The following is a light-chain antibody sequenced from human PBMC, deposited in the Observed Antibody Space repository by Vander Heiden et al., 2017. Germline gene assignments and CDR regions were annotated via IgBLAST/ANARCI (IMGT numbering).Light chain of an antibody. CDR3: MQASQFPYT. V-gene: IGKV2-24*01. J-gene: IGKJ2*01. CDR1: QSLVHSNGNPY. CDR2: RVS. Sequence: DIVMTQTPLSSPVTLGQPASISCKSGQSLVHSNGNPYLSWLHQRPGQPPRLLIYRVSTRFSGVPDRISGSGAGTDFTLKISSVEAEDVGVYYCMQASQFPYTFGQGTKLEIK.